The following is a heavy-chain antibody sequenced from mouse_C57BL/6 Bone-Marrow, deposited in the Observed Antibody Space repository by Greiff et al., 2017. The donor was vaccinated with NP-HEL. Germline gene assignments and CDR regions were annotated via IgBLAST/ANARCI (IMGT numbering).Heavy chain of an antibody. CDR2: LWGGGST. V-gene: IGHV2-9*01. CDR1: GFSLTSYG. J-gene: IGHJ4*01. CDR3: AKRSYGNSYAMDY. Sequence: VQRVESGPGLVAPSQSLSITCTVSGFSLTSYGVDWVRQPPGKGLEWLGVLWGGGSTTYNSALMSRLSISKDNSKSQVFLKMNSLQTDDTAMYYCAKRSYGNSYAMDYWGQGTSVTVTA. D-gene: IGHD2-1*01.